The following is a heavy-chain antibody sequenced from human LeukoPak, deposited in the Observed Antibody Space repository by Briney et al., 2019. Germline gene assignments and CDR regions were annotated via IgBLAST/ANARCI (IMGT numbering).Heavy chain of an antibody. J-gene: IGHJ4*02. Sequence: GGSLRLSCAASEFTFSSAWMTSGREAPGEGLEWVAHIKQDGSGKYYVDSVKGRFTISRDNAKNSLYLQMNSLRAEDTAVYYCARDSPSGSYGYWGQGTLVTVSS. V-gene: IGHV3-7*05. D-gene: IGHD1-26*01. CDR2: IKQDGSGK. CDR3: ARDSPSGSYGY. CDR1: EFTFSSAW.